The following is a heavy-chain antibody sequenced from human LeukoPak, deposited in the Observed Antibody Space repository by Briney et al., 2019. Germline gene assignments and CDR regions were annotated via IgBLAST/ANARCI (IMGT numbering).Heavy chain of an antibody. CDR3: ARAGAYTADFDY. D-gene: IGHD2-2*02. Sequence: NTSETLSLTCTVSGGSISSYYWSWIRQPPGKGLEWIGYIYYGGSANYNPSLKSRVTISVDTSKNQFSLKLSSVTAADTAVYYCARAGAYTADFDYWGQGTLVTVSS. V-gene: IGHV4-59*01. J-gene: IGHJ4*02. CDR1: GGSISSYY. CDR2: IYYGGSA.